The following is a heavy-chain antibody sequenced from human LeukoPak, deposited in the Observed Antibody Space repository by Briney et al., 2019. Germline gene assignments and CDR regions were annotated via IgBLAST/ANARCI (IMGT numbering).Heavy chain of an antibody. J-gene: IGHJ4*02. CDR2: IYSGGST. V-gene: IGHV3-66*01. CDR3: ARDLSGGSYVFEY. CDR1: GFTVSSNY. Sequence: GGSLRLSCAASGFTVSSNYMTWVRQAPGKGLEWVSVIYSGGSTYYADSVKGRFTISRDNSKNTLYLQVNSLRAEDTAVYYCARDLSGGSYVFEYWGQGTLVTVSS. D-gene: IGHD1-26*01.